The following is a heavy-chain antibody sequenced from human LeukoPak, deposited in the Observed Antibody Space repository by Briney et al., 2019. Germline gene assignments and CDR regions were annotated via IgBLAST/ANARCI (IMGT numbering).Heavy chain of an antibody. CDR3: AKDGYMYSSSWSDAFDI. Sequence: PGGSLRLSCAASGFTFSSYWMSWVRQAPGKGLEWVSAISGSGGSTYYADSVKGRFTISRDNSKNTLYLQMNSLRAEDTAVYYCAKDGYMYSSSWSDAFDIWGQGTMVTVSS. V-gene: IGHV3-23*01. CDR1: GFTFSSYW. D-gene: IGHD6-13*01. CDR2: ISGSGGST. J-gene: IGHJ3*02.